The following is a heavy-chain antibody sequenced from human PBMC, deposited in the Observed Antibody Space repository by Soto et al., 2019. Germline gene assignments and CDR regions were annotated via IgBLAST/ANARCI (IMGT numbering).Heavy chain of an antibody. CDR3: AKDPAAGTDYYGMDV. Sequence: GGSLRLSCAASGFTFSSYDMHWVRQATGKGLEWVSAIGTAGDTYYPGSVKGRFTISRDNSKNTLYLQMNSLRAEDTAVYYCAKDPAAGTDYYGMDVWGQGTTVTVSS. CDR1: GFTFSSYD. CDR2: IGTAGDT. V-gene: IGHV3-13*01. D-gene: IGHD6-13*01. J-gene: IGHJ6*02.